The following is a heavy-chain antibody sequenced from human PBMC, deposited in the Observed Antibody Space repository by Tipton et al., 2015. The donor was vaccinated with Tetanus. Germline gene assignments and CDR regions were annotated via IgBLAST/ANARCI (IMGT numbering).Heavy chain of an antibody. Sequence: TLSLTCTVSGGSVSSGSYYWSWIRQRPGKGLEWIGYMFYGGSPKYNPSLKSRVTILVDKSKNQLSLKLRSVTAADTAVYFCARANYEFPNKGPFDSWGQGTLVIVSS. CDR3: ARANYEFPNKGPFDS. J-gene: IGHJ4*02. CDR1: GGSVSSGSYY. CDR2: MFYGGSP. V-gene: IGHV4-61*01. D-gene: IGHD3/OR15-3a*01.